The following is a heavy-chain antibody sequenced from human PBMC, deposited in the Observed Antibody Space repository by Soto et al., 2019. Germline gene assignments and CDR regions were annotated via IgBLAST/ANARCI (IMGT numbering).Heavy chain of an antibody. CDR2: MNPNSGNT. CDR3: ARAYCSGGSCQTNYYYYYGMDV. Sequence: ASVKVSCKASGYTFTSYDINWVRQATGQGLEWMGWMNPNSGNTGYAQKFQGRVTMTRNTSISTAYMELSSLRSEDTAVYYCARAYCSGGSCQTNYYYYYGMDVWCQGTTVTVSS. D-gene: IGHD2-15*01. J-gene: IGHJ6*02. V-gene: IGHV1-8*01. CDR1: GYTFTSYD.